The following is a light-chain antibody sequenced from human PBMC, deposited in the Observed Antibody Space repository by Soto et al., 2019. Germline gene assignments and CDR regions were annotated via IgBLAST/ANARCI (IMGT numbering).Light chain of an antibody. CDR2: AGS. J-gene: IGLJ1*01. Sequence: QSVLTQPASVSGSPGQSITISCTGTISDVGSYNLVSWYQQHPGNAPKVMIYAGSKRPSGVSNRFSGSKSGNTASLTISGLQTEDEADYYCCSYAGGSTYVFGSGTRSPS. V-gene: IGLV2-23*01. CDR1: ISDVGSYNL. CDR3: CSYAGGSTYV.